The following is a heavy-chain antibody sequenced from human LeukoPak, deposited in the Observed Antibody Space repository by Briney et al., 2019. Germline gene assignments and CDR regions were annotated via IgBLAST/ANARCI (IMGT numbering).Heavy chain of an antibody. D-gene: IGHD3-3*01. Sequence: GGSLRLSCAASGFTFSSYSMNWVRQAPGKGLEWVSSISSSSSYIYYADPVKGRFTISRDNAKNSLYLQMNSLRAEDTAVYYCARNPKDTYYDFWSGYELFGWFDPWGQGTLVTVSS. J-gene: IGHJ5*02. V-gene: IGHV3-21*01. CDR3: ARNPKDTYYDFWSGYELFGWFDP. CDR1: GFTFSSYS. CDR2: ISSSSSYI.